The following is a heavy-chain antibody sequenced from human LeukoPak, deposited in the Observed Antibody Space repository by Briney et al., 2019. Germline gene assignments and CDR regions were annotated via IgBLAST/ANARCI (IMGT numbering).Heavy chain of an antibody. Sequence: SETLSLTCAVYGGSFSGYYWSWIRQPPGKGLEWIGEINRSGSTNYNPSLKSRVTISVDTSKNQFSLKLSSVTAADTAVYYCARVYYDFWSGPVDYWGQGTLVTVSS. D-gene: IGHD3-3*01. V-gene: IGHV4-34*01. CDR1: GGSFSGYY. J-gene: IGHJ4*02. CDR3: ARVYYDFWSGPVDY. CDR2: INRSGST.